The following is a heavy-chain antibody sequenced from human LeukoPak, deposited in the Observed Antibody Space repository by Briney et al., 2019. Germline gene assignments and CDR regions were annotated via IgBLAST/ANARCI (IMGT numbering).Heavy chain of an antibody. J-gene: IGHJ4*02. V-gene: IGHV3-15*01. CDR2: TMRVGEAT. CDR3: TADLASEMASANIDY. Sequence: GGSLRLSCVASGFTFSHAWMSWVRQAPGRGLEWVGRTMRVGEATDYAAPVKGRFIISRDDSQNTLYLHMNSLKTEDTAVYYCTADLASEMASANIDYWGQGTLVTVS. D-gene: IGHD5-24*01. CDR1: GFTFSHAW.